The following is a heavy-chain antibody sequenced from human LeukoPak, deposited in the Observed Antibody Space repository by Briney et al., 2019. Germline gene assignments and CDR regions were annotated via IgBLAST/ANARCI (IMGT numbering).Heavy chain of an antibody. D-gene: IGHD6-19*01. CDR3: AGSHSGWLTFDY. CDR2: ISGSGTGT. CDR1: GFTFSSYV. Sequence: PGGSLRPSCPASGFTFSSYVMSWVRQAPGKGLGWVSGISGSGTGTYYADSVKGRFTISRDNSKNTLYLQMNSLRAEDTAVYYCAGSHSGWLTFDYWGQGTLVTVSS. J-gene: IGHJ4*02. V-gene: IGHV3-23*01.